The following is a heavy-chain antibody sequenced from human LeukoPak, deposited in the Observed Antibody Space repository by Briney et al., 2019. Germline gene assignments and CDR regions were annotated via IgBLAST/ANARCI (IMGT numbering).Heavy chain of an antibody. Sequence: PGGSLRLSCTASGFTFNTYAMNWVRQAPGKGLDWVSSISGSSGRTYYADSVKGRFTISRDNSKNTMYLQMNSLRNEDTAVYYCVRVLTVTFDSWGQGTLVTVSS. CDR1: GFTFNTYA. J-gene: IGHJ4*02. CDR3: VRVLTVTFDS. V-gene: IGHV3-23*01. CDR2: ISGSSGRT. D-gene: IGHD4-17*01.